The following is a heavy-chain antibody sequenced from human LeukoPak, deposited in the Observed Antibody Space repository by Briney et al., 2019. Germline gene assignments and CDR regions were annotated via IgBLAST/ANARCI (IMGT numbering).Heavy chain of an antibody. Sequence: GGSLRLSCAASGFTFKSYDMHWVRQATGKGLEWVSAIGTAGDTYYPGSVKGRFTISRENAKNSLYLQMNSLRAGDTAVYYCARGGRVRGARAYYFDYWGQGTLVTVSS. CDR3: ARGGRVRGARAYYFDY. V-gene: IGHV3-13*01. J-gene: IGHJ4*02. D-gene: IGHD3-10*01. CDR2: IGTAGDT. CDR1: GFTFKSYD.